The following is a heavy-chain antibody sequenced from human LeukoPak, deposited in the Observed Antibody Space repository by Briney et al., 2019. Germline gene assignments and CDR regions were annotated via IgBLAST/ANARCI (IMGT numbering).Heavy chain of an antibody. Sequence: AGGSLKISCKASGLRFKTYGIGWVRQMPGKGLEWMAIIYPGDYDTRYSPSFQGQVTNSAAKSISTAYLEGSSLKASDTAMFYCARVDFSSSSFGFWGQGTLVTASS. CDR1: GLRFKTYG. D-gene: IGHD6-6*01. CDR3: ARVDFSSSSFGF. J-gene: IGHJ4*02. CDR2: IYPGDYDT. V-gene: IGHV5-51*01.